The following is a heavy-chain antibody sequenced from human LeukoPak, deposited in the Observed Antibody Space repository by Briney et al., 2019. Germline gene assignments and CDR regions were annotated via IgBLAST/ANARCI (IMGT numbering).Heavy chain of an antibody. Sequence: GGSLRLSCAASGFTFSTYALNWVRQAPGKGLEWVSTISGGGGSTYYADSVKGRFTISRDNSKYTLYLQMSSLRAEDTAVYYCAKDRFYYDSSGYYYGWYDYWGQGTLVTVSS. D-gene: IGHD3-22*01. CDR1: GFTFSTYA. CDR3: AKDRFYYDSSGYYYGWYDY. CDR2: ISGGGGST. J-gene: IGHJ4*02. V-gene: IGHV3-23*01.